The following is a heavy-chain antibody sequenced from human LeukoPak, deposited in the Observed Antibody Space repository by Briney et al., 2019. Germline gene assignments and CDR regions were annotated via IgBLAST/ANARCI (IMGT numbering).Heavy chain of an antibody. CDR3: ARESSGTCYFDY. D-gene: IGHD1-26*01. V-gene: IGHV3-30*19. CDR1: GFTFSSYG. Sequence: PGGSLRLSCAASGFTFSSYGMHWVRQAPGKGLEWVAVIWYDGSNKYYADSVKGRFTISRDNSKNTLYLQMNSLKAEDTAVYYCARESSGTCYFDYWDQGTLVTVSS. CDR2: IWYDGSNK. J-gene: IGHJ4*02.